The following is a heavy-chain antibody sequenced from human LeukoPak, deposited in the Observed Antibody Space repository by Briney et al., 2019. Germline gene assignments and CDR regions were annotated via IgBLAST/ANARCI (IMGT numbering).Heavy chain of an antibody. CDR2: IKQDGSEK. J-gene: IGHJ3*02. Sequence: PGGSLRLSCAASGFTFSSYWMSWVRQAPGKGLEWVANIKQDGSEKYYVDSVKGRFTISRDNAKNSLYLQMSSLRAEDTAVYYCARDAVPAAYRPLNAFDIWGQGTMVTVSS. CDR1: GFTFSSYW. CDR3: ARDAVPAAYRPLNAFDI. D-gene: IGHD2-2*01. V-gene: IGHV3-7*01.